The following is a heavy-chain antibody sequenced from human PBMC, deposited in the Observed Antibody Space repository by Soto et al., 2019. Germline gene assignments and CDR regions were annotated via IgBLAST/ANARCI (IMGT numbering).Heavy chain of an antibody. D-gene: IGHD3-10*01. J-gene: IGHJ5*02. CDR1: GYTFTGYY. V-gene: IGHV1-2*02. CDR2: INPNSGGT. Sequence: GASVKVSCKASGYTFTGYYMHWVRQAPGQGLEWMGWINPNSGGTNYAQKFQGRVTITADKSTSTAYMELSSLRSEDTAVYYCARDTYYYYGSGSYYNGNWFDPWGQGTLVTVST. CDR3: ARDTYYYYGSGSYYNGNWFDP.